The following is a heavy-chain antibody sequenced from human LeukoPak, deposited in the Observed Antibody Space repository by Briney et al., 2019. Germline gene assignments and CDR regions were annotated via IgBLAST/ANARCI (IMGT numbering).Heavy chain of an antibody. V-gene: IGHV1-18*01. J-gene: IGHJ4*02. CDR1: GYTFTSYG. CDR3: ARQQLWSKSYFDY. Sequence: ASVKVSCKASGYTFTSYGISWVRQAPGQGLEWMGWISAYNGNTNYAQKLQGRVTMTTGTSTSTAYMELRSLRAEDTAVYYCARQQLWSKSYFDYWGQGTLVTVSS. CDR2: ISAYNGNT. D-gene: IGHD5-18*01.